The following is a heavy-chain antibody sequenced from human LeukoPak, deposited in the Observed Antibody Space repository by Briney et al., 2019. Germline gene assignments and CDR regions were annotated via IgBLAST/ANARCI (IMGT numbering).Heavy chain of an antibody. CDR2: INEDGSET. D-gene: IGHD6-19*01. V-gene: IGHV3-7*01. Sequence: GGSLRLSCAASGFIFGRYSLTRVRQAPGKGLEWVANINEDGSETYYVDSVKGRFTLSRDNAKNSLFLQMNSPRAEDTAVYYCARDRYSSKWGQGTLVTVSS. CDR3: ARDRYSSK. CDR1: GFIFGRYS. J-gene: IGHJ1*01.